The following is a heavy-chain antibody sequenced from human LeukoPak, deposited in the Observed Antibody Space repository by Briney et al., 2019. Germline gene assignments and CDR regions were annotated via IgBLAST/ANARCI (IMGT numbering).Heavy chain of an antibody. D-gene: IGHD3-3*01. V-gene: IGHV1-2*02. Sequence: ASVKVSCTASGYTFTGYYIHWVRQAPGQRLEWMGWINPNSGGTNYAQKFQGRVTMARDTSISTTYMELSRLRSDDTAVYYCARAFYFWSGYYTGGLSSLLGYWGQGTLVTVSS. CDR3: ARAFYFWSGYYTGGLSSLLGY. CDR1: GYTFTGYY. CDR2: INPNSGGT. J-gene: IGHJ4*02.